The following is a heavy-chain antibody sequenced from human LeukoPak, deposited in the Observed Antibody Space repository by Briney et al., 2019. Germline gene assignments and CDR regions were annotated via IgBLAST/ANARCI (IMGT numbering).Heavy chain of an antibody. J-gene: IGHJ3*02. CDR1: GFTFSSYW. CDR3: ARIAAPGRIDI. Sequence: GGSLRLSCAASGFTFSSYWMSWVRQAPGKGLEWVANIKQDGSEKYYVDSVRGRFTISRDNAKNSLYLQMNSLRAEDAAVYYCARIAAPGRIDIWGQGTMVTVSS. V-gene: IGHV3-7*01. D-gene: IGHD6-13*01. CDR2: IKQDGSEK.